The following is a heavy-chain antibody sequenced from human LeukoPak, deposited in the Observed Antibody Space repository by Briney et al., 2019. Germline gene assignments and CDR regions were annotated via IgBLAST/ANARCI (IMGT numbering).Heavy chain of an antibody. CDR3: ARHYSGTPYYFDY. D-gene: IGHD3-10*01. Sequence: SETLSLTCTGSGGSISSYYWSWIRQPPGKGLEWIGYIYYSGSTNYNPSLKSRVTISVDTSKNQFSLKLSSVTAADTAVYYCARHYSGTPYYFDYWGQGTLVTVSS. J-gene: IGHJ4*02. CDR2: IYYSGST. V-gene: IGHV4-59*08. CDR1: GGSISSYY.